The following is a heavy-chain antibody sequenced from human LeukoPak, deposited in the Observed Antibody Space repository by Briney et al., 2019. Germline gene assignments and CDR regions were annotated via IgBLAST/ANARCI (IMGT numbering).Heavy chain of an antibody. CDR3: ARARVIPASFDD. J-gene: IGHJ4*02. Sequence: SETLSLTCTVSGGSITFGSYYGTWIRQPAGKGLEWIGRIYTSGRTFYNPSLKSRVTISMDTSTNHFSLRLNSVTAADTAVYYCARARVIPASFDDWGQGALVTVSS. CDR2: IYTSGRT. V-gene: IGHV4-61*02. D-gene: IGHD3-16*02. CDR1: GGSITFGSYY.